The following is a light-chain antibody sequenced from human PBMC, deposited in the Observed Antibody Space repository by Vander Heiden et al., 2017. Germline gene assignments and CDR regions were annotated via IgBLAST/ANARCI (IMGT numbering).Light chain of an antibody. CDR1: QSILHSNGYNY. V-gene: IGKV2-28*01. CDR3: MQDIKNLHT. J-gene: IGKJ2*01. Sequence: PHPPVRLPVTPGEPASISCRSSQSILHSNGYNYLDWYLQKPGQSPRLLTYLGSHTASRGPCRSSGSGSGTEFPLKITRVEAEDVGAYYCMQDIKNLHTFGQGTKLEIK. CDR2: LGS.